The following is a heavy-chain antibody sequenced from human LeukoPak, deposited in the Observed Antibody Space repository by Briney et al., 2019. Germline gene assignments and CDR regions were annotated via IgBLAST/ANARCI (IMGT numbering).Heavy chain of an antibody. CDR3: AKGTSTMANRPADN. J-gene: IGHJ4*02. CDR2: ISNSADRT. V-gene: IGHV3-23*01. CDR1: GFTFSSFG. Sequence: PGGSLRLSCAASGFTFSSFGMSWVRQVPGKGLEWVSGISNSADRTYYADHARRRFTISRDNSKNTVVLQMNSLTVEDSAVYYCAKGTSTMANRPADNWGQGTLVTVSS. D-gene: IGHD5/OR15-5a*01.